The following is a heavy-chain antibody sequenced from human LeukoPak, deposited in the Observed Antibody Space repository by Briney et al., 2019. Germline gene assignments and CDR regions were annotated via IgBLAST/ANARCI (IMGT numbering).Heavy chain of an antibody. CDR2: IYPGDSDT. Sequence: GESLKISCKGSGYSFSTYWIAWVRQMPGKGLEWMGIIYPGDSDTRYSPSFQGQVTISADKSISTAYLQWSSLKASDTAMYYCARGRCSSTSCYIPNFDYWGQGTLVTVSS. CDR3: ARGRCSSTSCYIPNFDY. D-gene: IGHD2-2*02. J-gene: IGHJ4*02. V-gene: IGHV5-51*01. CDR1: GYSFSTYW.